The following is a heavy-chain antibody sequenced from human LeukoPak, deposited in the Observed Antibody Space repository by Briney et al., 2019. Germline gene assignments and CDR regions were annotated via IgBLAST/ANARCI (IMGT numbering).Heavy chain of an antibody. V-gene: IGHV1-18*01. CDR2: ISAYNGNT. D-gene: IGHD3-10*01. CDR1: GYTFTSYG. J-gene: IGHJ4*02. CDR3: ARGLGELPDY. Sequence: ASVKVSCKASGYTFTSYGISWVRQAPGQGLEWMGWISAYNGNTNYAQKFQGRVTMTRNTSISTAYMELSSLRSEDTAVYYCARGLGELPDYWGQGTLVTVSS.